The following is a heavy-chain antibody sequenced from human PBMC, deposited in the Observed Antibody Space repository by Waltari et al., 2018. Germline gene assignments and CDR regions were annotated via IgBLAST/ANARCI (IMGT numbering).Heavy chain of an antibody. CDR1: GGSISSSSYY. Sequence: QLQLQESGPGLVKPSETLSLTCTVSGGSISSSSYYWGWIRQPPGKGLEWIGSIYYSGSTYYNPSLKSRVTISVDTSKNQFSLKLSSVTAADTAVYYCARRSWGWLQFNDAFDIWGQGTMVTVSS. CDR2: IYYSGST. J-gene: IGHJ3*02. D-gene: IGHD5-12*01. V-gene: IGHV4-39*01. CDR3: ARRSWGWLQFNDAFDI.